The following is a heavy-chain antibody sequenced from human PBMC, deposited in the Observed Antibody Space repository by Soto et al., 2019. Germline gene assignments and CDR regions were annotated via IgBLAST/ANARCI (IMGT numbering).Heavy chain of an antibody. CDR2: IYYSGST. CDR1: GYSISSSNW. V-gene: IGHV4-28*01. Sequence: SETLSLTCAVSGYSISSSNWWGWIRQPPGKGLEWIGYIYYSGSTYYNPSLKSRVTMSVDTSKNQFSLKLSSVTAVDTAVYYCASYRDGYNSEIGYFDYWGQGTLVTVSS. J-gene: IGHJ4*02. CDR3: ASYRDGYNSEIGYFDY. D-gene: IGHD5-12*01.